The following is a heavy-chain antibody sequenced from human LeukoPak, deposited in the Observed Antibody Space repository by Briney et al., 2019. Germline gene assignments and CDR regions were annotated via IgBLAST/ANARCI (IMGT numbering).Heavy chain of an antibody. V-gene: IGHV1-2*02. D-gene: IGHD2-2*01. CDR3: VRMVPAANWFGP. Sequence: ASVKVSCKASGYTFTGYYMHWVRQAPGQGLEWMGWINPNSGGTNYAQKFQGRVTMTRDTSISTAYMELSSVTAADTAVYYCVRMVPAANWFGPWGQGTLVTVSS. CDR2: INPNSGGT. J-gene: IGHJ5*02. CDR1: GYTFTGYY.